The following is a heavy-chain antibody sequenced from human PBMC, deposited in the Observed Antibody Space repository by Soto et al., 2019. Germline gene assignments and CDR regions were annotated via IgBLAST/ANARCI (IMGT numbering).Heavy chain of an antibody. J-gene: IGHJ4*02. Sequence: SETLSLTCTVSGGSISSYYWSWIRQPPGKGLEWIGYIYYSGSTNYNPSLKSRVTLSVDTSKNQFSLKLSSVTAADTAVYYCARRYGDCFDYWGQGTLVTVSS. V-gene: IGHV4-59*08. CDR2: IYYSGST. CDR1: GGSISSYY. CDR3: ARRYGDCFDY. D-gene: IGHD4-17*01.